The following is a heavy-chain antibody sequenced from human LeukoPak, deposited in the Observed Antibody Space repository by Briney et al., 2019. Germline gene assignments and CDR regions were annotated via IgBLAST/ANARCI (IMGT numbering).Heavy chain of an antibody. J-gene: IGHJ4*02. CDR2: IYFSGST. CDR3: ARQYTGIDY. D-gene: IGHD2-2*02. Sequence: SETLSLTCTVSGGSISSSSYYWGWIRQPPGKGLEWIGNIYFSGSTYYSPSLKSRVTISVDTSKNQFSLKLSSVTATDTAVFYCARQYTGIDYWGQGTLATVSS. CDR1: GGSISSSSYY. V-gene: IGHV4-39*01.